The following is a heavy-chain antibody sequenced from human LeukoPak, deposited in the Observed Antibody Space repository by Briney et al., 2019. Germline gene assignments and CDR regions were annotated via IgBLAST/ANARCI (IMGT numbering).Heavy chain of an antibody. CDR3: ARADYVWGSYSYYYYYGMDV. CDR1: GGSISSYY. V-gene: IGHV4-59*01. D-gene: IGHD3-16*01. J-gene: IGHJ6*02. CDR2: IYYSGST. Sequence: PSETLSLTCTVSGGSISSYYWSWIRQPPGKGLEWIGYIYYSGSTNYNPSPKSRVTISVDTSKNQFSLKLSSVTAADTAVYYCARADYVWGSYSYYYYYGMDVWGQGTTVTVSS.